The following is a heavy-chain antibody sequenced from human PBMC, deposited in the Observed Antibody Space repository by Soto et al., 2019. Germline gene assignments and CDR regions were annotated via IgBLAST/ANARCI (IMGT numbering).Heavy chain of an antibody. J-gene: IGHJ3*02. CDR1: GYSFTSYW. D-gene: IGHD3-22*01. Sequence: EVQLVQSGAEVKKPGESLRISCKGSGYSFTSYWISWVRQMPGKGLEWMGRIDPSDSYTNYSPSFQGHVTISADKSISTAYLQWSSLKASDTAMYYCASKMYYYDSSGSDAFDIWGQGTMVTVSS. V-gene: IGHV5-10-1*03. CDR3: ASKMYYYDSSGSDAFDI. CDR2: IDPSDSYT.